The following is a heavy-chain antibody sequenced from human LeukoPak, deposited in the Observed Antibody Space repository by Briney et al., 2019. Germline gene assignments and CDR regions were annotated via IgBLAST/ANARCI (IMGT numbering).Heavy chain of an antibody. CDR1: GFTFSSYA. Sequence: PGGSLRLSCAASGFTFSSYAMHWVRQAPGKGLEWVAVISYDGSNKYYADSVKGRFTISRDNSKNTLYLQMNSLRAEDTAVYYCARDLTVVLTTWDYWGQGTLVTVSS. V-gene: IGHV3-30-3*01. D-gene: IGHD4-23*01. CDR2: ISYDGSNK. J-gene: IGHJ4*02. CDR3: ARDLTVVLTTWDY.